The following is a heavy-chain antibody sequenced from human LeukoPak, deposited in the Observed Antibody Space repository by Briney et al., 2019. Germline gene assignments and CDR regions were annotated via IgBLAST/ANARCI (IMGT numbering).Heavy chain of an antibody. V-gene: IGHV4-4*07. Sequence: SETLSLTCTVSGGSISTNYWNWIRQPAGKGLEWIGRIYVTGTTYYNPSLKSRLTMSVDASRNQFFLNLSSVTAADTAVYYCARGGPDLAREYFQYWGQGTLVTV. CDR2: IYVTGTT. D-gene: IGHD5-12*01. J-gene: IGHJ1*01. CDR1: GGSISTNY. CDR3: ARGGPDLAREYFQY.